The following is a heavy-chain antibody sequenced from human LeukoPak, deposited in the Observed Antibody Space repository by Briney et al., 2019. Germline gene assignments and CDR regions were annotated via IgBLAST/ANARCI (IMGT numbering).Heavy chain of an antibody. CDR2: MNPNSGNT. Sequence: ASLKVSCKASGYTFTSYGINWVRQATGQGLEWMGWMNPNSGNTGYAQKFQGRVTMTRNTSISTAYMELSSLRSEDTAVYYCARGPIYPSTYYGSGSPPPYYMDVWGKGTTVTISS. D-gene: IGHD3-10*01. CDR3: ARGPIYPSTYYGSGSPPPYYMDV. CDR1: GYTFTSYG. V-gene: IGHV1-8*01. J-gene: IGHJ6*03.